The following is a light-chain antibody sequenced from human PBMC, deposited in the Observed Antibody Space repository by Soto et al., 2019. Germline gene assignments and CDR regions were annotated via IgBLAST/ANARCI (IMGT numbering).Light chain of an antibody. CDR3: QQYNNRPLT. Sequence: VSPSPTPLSAFPGERVTISRQASLGIRRHLAWYQQKPGQAPRLLIYVASTGATGIPARFSGSGSGTEFTLTISSLQSEDFAFYYCQQYNNRPLTFGGGTKVDIK. J-gene: IGKJ4*01. CDR1: LGIRRH. V-gene: IGKV3-15*01. CDR2: VAS.